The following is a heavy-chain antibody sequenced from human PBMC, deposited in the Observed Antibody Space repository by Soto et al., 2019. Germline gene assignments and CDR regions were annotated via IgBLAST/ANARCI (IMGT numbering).Heavy chain of an antibody. D-gene: IGHD2-8*01. CDR2: ITSSSTYI. Sequence: LRLSCAASGFTCSYYTMNWVRQAPGKGLEWVSSITSSSTYIYYADSVKGRFTISRDNAKYSLYLQMNSLRAEDTAVYFCARNEWIDYWGQGTLVTVSS. V-gene: IGHV3-21*01. J-gene: IGHJ4*02. CDR3: ARNEWIDY. CDR1: GFTCSYYT.